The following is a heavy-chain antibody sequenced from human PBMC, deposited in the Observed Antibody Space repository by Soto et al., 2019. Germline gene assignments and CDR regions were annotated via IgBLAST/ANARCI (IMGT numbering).Heavy chain of an antibody. J-gene: IGHJ6*02. Sequence: GASVKVSCKASGGTFSSYAISWVRQAPGQGLEWMGGIIPIFGTANYAQKFQGRVTITADESTSTAYMELSSLRSEDTAVYYCARQYPVYARVKRYYYGMDVWGQGTTVTVSS. V-gene: IGHV1-69*13. D-gene: IGHD2-8*01. CDR1: GGTFSSYA. CDR2: IIPIFGTA. CDR3: ARQYPVYARVKRYYYGMDV.